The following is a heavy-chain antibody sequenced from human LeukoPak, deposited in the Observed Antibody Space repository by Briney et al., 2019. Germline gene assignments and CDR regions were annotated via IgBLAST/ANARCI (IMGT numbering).Heavy chain of an antibody. D-gene: IGHD5-18*01. V-gene: IGHV1-69*01. J-gene: IGHJ3*02. CDR1: GGTFSSYA. Sequence: SVKVSCKASGGTFSSYAISWVRQAPGQGLEWMGGIIPIFGTANYAQEFQGRVTITADESTSTAYMELSSLRSEDTAVYYCANPGYSYGTFGAFDIWGQGTMVTVSS. CDR2: IIPIFGTA. CDR3: ANPGYSYGTFGAFDI.